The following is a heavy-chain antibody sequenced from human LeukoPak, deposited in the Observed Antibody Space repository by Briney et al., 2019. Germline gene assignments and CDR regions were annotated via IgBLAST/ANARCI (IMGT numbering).Heavy chain of an antibody. J-gene: IGHJ4*02. CDR2: INHSGST. CDR3: ARRTRFAASVDY. CDR1: GGSFSGYY. V-gene: IGHV4-34*01. D-gene: IGHD1-14*01. Sequence: SETLSLTCAVYGGSFSGYYWSWIRQPPGKGLEWIREINHSGSTNYNPSLKSRVTISVDTSKNQFSLKLSSVTAADTAVYYCARRTRFAASVDYWGQGTLVTVSS.